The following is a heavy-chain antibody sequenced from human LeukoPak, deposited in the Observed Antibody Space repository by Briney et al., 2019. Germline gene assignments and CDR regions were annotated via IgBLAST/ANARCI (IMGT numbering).Heavy chain of an antibody. D-gene: IGHD3-22*01. Sequence: GGSLRLSYAASGFTVSSNYMSWVRQAPGKGLEWVSVIYSGGSTYYADSVKGRFTISRDNSKNTLYPQMNSLRAEDTAVYYCARDFPRSGYGDWGQGTLVTVSS. J-gene: IGHJ4*02. CDR1: GFTVSSNY. CDR3: ARDFPRSGYGD. CDR2: IYSGGST. V-gene: IGHV3-66*01.